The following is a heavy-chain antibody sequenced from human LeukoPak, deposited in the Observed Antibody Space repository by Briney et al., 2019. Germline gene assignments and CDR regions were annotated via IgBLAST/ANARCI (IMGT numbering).Heavy chain of an antibody. Sequence: ASVKVSCKASGYTFTGYYMHWVRQAPGQGLEWMGWINPNSGGTNYAQKLQGRVTMTRDLSTSTDYTELSSLRPDDTAVYYCARDTVLDYYDYWGQGTLVTVSS. D-gene: IGHD4-11*01. CDR1: GYTFTGYY. CDR3: ARDTVLDYYDY. CDR2: INPNSGGT. J-gene: IGHJ4*02. V-gene: IGHV1-2*02.